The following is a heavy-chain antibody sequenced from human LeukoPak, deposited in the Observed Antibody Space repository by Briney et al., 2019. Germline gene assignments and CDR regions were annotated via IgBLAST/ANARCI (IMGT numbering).Heavy chain of an antibody. J-gene: IGHJ3*02. CDR3: ARVSYLWQGAFDI. CDR2: INPNSGGT. CDR1: GYTFTGYY. V-gene: IGHV1-2*02. D-gene: IGHD3-10*01. Sequence: ASVKVSCKASGYTFTGYYMHWVRQAPGQGLEWMGWINPNSGGTNYAQKFQGRVTMTRDTSISTAYMELSRLRSEDTAVYYCARVSYLWQGAFDIWGQGTMVTVSS.